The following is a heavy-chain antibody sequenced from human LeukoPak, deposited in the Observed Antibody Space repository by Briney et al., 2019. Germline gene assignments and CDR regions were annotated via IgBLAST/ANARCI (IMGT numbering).Heavy chain of an antibody. J-gene: IGHJ4*02. CDR3: ARPPPEYYDFWSGYQCYFDY. V-gene: IGHV1-2*02. CDR2: INPNSGGT. CDR1: GYTFTGYY. Sequence: ASVKVSCKASGYTFTGYYMHWVRQAPGQGLEWMGWINPNSGGTNYAQKFQGRVTMTRDTSISTAYMELSRLRSDDTAVYYCARPPPEYYDFWSGYQCYFDYWGQGTLVTVSS. D-gene: IGHD3-3*01.